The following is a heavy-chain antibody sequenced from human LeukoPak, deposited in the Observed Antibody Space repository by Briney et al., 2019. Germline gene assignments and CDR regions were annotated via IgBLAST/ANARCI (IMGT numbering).Heavy chain of an antibody. D-gene: IGHD4-11*01. CDR2: ISYDGSNK. Sequence: GGSLRLSCAASGFTFSNYGMHWVRQAPGKGLEWVAVISYDGSNKYYTDSVKGRFTISRDNSKNTLYLQMNSLRAEDTAVYYCAKVGLTVTTILDYFDYWGQGTLVTVSS. J-gene: IGHJ4*02. V-gene: IGHV3-30*18. CDR3: AKVGLTVTTILDYFDY. CDR1: GFTFSNYG.